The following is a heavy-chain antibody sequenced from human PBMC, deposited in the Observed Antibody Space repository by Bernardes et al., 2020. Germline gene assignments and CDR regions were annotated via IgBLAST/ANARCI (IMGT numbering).Heavy chain of an antibody. D-gene: IGHD2-15*01. V-gene: IGHV1-58*01. CDR1: GFTFTSSA. J-gene: IGHJ4*02. CDR2: IVVGSGNT. Sequence: SVKVSCKASGFTFTSSAVQWVRQARGQRLEWIGWIVVGSGNTNYAQKFQERVTITRDMSTSTAYMELSSLRSEDTAVYYCAAVSGRCSGGSCYGEDDYWGQGTLVTVSS. CDR3: AAVSGRCSGGSCYGEDDY.